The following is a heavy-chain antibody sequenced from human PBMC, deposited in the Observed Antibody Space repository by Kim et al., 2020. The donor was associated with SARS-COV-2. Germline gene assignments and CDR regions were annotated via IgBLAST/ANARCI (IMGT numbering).Heavy chain of an antibody. CDR3: ASLGRGSIAARPFLYYGMDV. V-gene: IGHV4-59*01. D-gene: IGHD6-6*01. CDR1: GGSISSYY. CDR2: IYYSGST. Sequence: SETLSLTCTVSGGSISSYYWSWIRQPPGKGLEWIGYIYYSGSTNYNPSLKSRVTISVDTSKNQFSLKLSSVTAADTAVYYCASLGRGSIAARPFLYYGMDVWGQGTTVTVSS. J-gene: IGHJ6*02.